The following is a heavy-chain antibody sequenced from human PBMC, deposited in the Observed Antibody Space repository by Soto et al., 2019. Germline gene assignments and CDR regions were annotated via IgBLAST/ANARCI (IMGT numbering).Heavy chain of an antibody. Sequence: SETLSLTCTVSGGSISSYYWSWIRQPPGKGLEWIGYIYYSGSTNYNPSLKSRVTISVDTAKNQFSLKLSSVTAADTAVYYCARGGYYGSGSPLVFDYWGQGTLVTVSS. CDR2: IYYSGST. J-gene: IGHJ4*02. CDR1: GGSISSYY. D-gene: IGHD3-10*01. CDR3: ARGGYYGSGSPLVFDY. V-gene: IGHV4-59*01.